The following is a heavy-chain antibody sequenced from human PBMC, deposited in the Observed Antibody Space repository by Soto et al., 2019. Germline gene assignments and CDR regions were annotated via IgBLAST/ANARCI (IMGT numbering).Heavy chain of an antibody. J-gene: IGHJ3*01. V-gene: IGHV3-23*01. Sequence: EAQLSESGGELIQPGGSLRLSCAASGFTYSSHGMCWVRQARGKGLEWIAGLSRGGGSTYYADSAKGRFTISRDNSKNTLDLIMNNLRVEDTALYYCARDGQYRTDGFDVWGQGTMVTVSS. CDR2: LSRGGGST. D-gene: IGHD5-12*01. CDR3: ARDGQYRTDGFDV. CDR1: GFTYSSHG.